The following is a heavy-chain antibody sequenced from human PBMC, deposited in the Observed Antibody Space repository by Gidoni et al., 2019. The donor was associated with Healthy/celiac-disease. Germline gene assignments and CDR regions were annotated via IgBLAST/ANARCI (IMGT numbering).Heavy chain of an antibody. CDR1: GFTFSGYS. CDR3: ARGRAFGVVIIPVSGMDV. J-gene: IGHJ6*02. CDR2: ISSSSSYI. D-gene: IGHD3-3*01. Sequence: EVQLVESGGVLVKPGGSLGLSCVASGFTFSGYSMNWVRQAQGKGLEWVSSISSSSSYIYYEDSVKGRFTISRDNAKNTLYLKMNSLRAENTAVYYCARGRAFGVVIIPVSGMDVWGQGTTVTVSS. V-gene: IGHV3-21*01.